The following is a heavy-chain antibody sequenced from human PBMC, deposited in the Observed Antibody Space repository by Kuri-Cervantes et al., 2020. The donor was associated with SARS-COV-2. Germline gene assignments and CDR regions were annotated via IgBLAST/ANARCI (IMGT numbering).Heavy chain of an antibody. V-gene: IGHV4-4*07. J-gene: IGHJ6*02. CDR1: GGSISSYH. Sequence: SETLSLTCTVSGGSISSYHWSWIRQPAGKGLEWIGRIYTSGSTNYNPSLKSRVTMSVDTSKNQFSLKLSSVTAADTAVYYCARDLIAAAGQYYYYGMDVWGQGTTVTVSS. D-gene: IGHD6-13*01. CDR3: ARDLIAAAGQYYYYGMDV. CDR2: IYTSGST.